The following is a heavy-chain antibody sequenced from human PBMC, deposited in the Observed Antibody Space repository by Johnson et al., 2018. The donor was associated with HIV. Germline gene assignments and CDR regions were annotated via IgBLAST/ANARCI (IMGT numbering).Heavy chain of an antibody. J-gene: IGHJ3*02. CDR2: IKSKTDAGTT. V-gene: IGHV3-15*01. Sequence: VQLVESGGGLVKPGESLRLSCAASGFSFSNAWMNWVRQAPGKGLEWVGRIKSKTDAGTTDYAAPVKGRFTLSRDDSKNTLFLQMNSLKTEDTAVYYCTTDYRLTVVTRSDAFDIWGQGTMVTVSS. D-gene: IGHD4-23*01. CDR1: GFSFSNAW. CDR3: TTDYRLTVVTRSDAFDI.